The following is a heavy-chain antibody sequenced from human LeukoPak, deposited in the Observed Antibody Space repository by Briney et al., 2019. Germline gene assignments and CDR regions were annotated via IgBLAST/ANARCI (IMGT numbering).Heavy chain of an antibody. CDR2: IYPGDSDT. D-gene: IGHD1-26*01. V-gene: IGHV5-51*01. CDR3: ARHSGSYYGVLDY. CDR1: GYSFTNYW. J-gene: IGHJ4*02. Sequence: GESLKISCKGSGYSFTNYWNGWVRQMPGKGLEWMGIIYPGDSDTRYSPSFQGQVTISADKSIRTAYLQWSSLKASDTAMYYCARHSGSYYGVLDYWGQGTLVTVSS.